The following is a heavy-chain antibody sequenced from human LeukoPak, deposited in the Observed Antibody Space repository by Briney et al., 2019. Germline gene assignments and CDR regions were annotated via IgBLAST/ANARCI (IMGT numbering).Heavy chain of an antibody. J-gene: IGHJ4*02. V-gene: IGHV3-23*01. Sequence: AGGSLRLSCAASGFTFSSYAMSWVRQAPGKGLEWVSAISGSGGSTYCADSVKGRFTISRDNSKNTLYLQMNSLRAEDTAVYYCAKSGEYGDYADYWGQGTLVTVSS. D-gene: IGHD4-17*01. CDR1: GFTFSSYA. CDR2: ISGSGGST. CDR3: AKSGEYGDYADY.